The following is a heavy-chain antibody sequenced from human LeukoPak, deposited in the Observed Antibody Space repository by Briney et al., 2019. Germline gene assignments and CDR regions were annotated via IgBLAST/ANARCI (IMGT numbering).Heavy chain of an antibody. V-gene: IGHV4-34*01. D-gene: IGHD6-19*01. J-gene: IGHJ6*03. Sequence: PSETLSLTCAVYGGSFSGYYWSWIRQPPGKGLEWIGEINHSGSTNYNPSLKSRVTISVDTSKNQFSLKLSSVTAADTAVYYCARGANIAVAGTPYYYYYYMDVWGKGTTVTVSS. CDR1: GGSFSGYY. CDR3: ARGANIAVAGTPYYYYYYMDV. CDR2: INHSGST.